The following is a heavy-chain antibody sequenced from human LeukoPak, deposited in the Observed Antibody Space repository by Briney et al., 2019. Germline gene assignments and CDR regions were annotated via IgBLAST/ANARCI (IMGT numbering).Heavy chain of an antibody. D-gene: IGHD6-13*01. CDR3: ARDGSSWFGTTNWFDP. J-gene: IGHJ5*02. Sequence: GGSLRLSCAASGFTFSSYSMNWVRQAPGKGLEWVSSISSSSSYIYYADSVKGRFTISRDNAKNSLYLQMNSLRAEDTAVYHCARDGSSWFGTTNWFDPWGQGTLVTVSS. V-gene: IGHV3-21*01. CDR1: GFTFSSYS. CDR2: ISSSSSYI.